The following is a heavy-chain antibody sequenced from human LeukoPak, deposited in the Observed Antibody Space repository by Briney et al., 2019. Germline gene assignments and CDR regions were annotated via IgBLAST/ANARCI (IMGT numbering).Heavy chain of an antibody. CDR3: ATVGIAAGGTYYYYAMDV. V-gene: IGHV3-15*01. J-gene: IGHJ6*02. CDR1: GLTFNNAW. CDR2: IKSKTDGGTT. D-gene: IGHD6-13*01. Sequence: GGSLRLSCAASGLTFNNAWMTWVRQAPGKGLEWVGRIKSKTDGGTTDYAAPVKGRFTLSRDDSENTLYLQMNSLKTEDTAVYYCATVGIAAGGTYYYYAMDVWGQGTTVTVSS.